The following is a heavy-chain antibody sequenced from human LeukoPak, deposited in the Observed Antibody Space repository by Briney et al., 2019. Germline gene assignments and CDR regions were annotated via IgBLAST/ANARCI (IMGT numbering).Heavy chain of an antibody. CDR2: IYYSGST. CDR3: ARPLITMVRGGGAFDI. CDR1: GGSISSSSYY. V-gene: IGHV4-39*01. Sequence: SETLSLTCTVSGGSISSSSYYWGWIRQPPGKGLEWIGSIYYSGSTYYNPSLKSRVTISVDTSKNQFSLKLSSVTAADTAVYYCARPLITMVRGGGAFDIWGQGTMVTVSS. J-gene: IGHJ3*02. D-gene: IGHD3-10*01.